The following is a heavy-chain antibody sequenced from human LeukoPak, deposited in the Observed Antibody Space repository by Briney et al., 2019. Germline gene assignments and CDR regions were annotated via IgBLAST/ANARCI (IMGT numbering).Heavy chain of an antibody. D-gene: IGHD1-26*01. CDR1: GFTFSSYW. J-gene: IGHJ4*02. Sequence: GGSLRLSCAASGFTFSSYWMSWVRQAPGKGLEWVANIKQDGSEKYYVDSVKGRFTISRDNAKNSLYVQMNSLRAEDTAVYYCARLRGLYSDTNRYQTALDCWGQGTLVTVSS. CDR2: IKQDGSEK. V-gene: IGHV3-7*01. CDR3: ARLRGLYSDTNRYQTALDC.